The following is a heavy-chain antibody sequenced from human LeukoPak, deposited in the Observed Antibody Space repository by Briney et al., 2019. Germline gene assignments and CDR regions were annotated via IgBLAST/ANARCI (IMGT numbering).Heavy chain of an antibody. V-gene: IGHV4-39*07. CDR1: GGSISSRSYY. Sequence: SETLSLTCTVSGGSISSRSYYWGWIRQPPGKGLGWIGSISYSGSTYYNPSLKSRVTITVDTSKNQFSLKLSSVTAADTAVYYCAREINYFDYWGQGTLVTVSS. CDR3: AREINYFDY. J-gene: IGHJ4*02. CDR2: ISYSGST.